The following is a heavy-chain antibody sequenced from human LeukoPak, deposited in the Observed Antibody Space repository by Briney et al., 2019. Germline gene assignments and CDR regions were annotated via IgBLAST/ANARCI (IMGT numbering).Heavy chain of an antibody. D-gene: IGHD2/OR15-2a*01. J-gene: IGHJ5*02. CDR2: IYYSGST. V-gene: IGHV4-31*03. Sequence: SQTLSLTCTVSGGSISSGGYYWSWIRQHPGKGLEWIGYIYYSGSTYYNPSLKSRVTISVDTSKNQFSLKLSSVTAADTAVYYCARAFVARGWIDPWGQGTLVTVSS. CDR3: ARAFVARGWIDP. CDR1: GGSISSGGYY.